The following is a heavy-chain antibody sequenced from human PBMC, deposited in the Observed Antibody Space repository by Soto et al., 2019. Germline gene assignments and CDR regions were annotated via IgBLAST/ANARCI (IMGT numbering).Heavy chain of an antibody. CDR2: ISYNGKNK. J-gene: IGHJ4*02. CDR1: GFTYSSYG. D-gene: IGHD6-19*01. Sequence: VQLVESGGGVVQPGRSLRLSCAASGFTYSSYGMHWVRQAPGKGLEWVAVISYNGKNKYYADSVKGRFTISRDDSKNTLYLQMNSLRDEDTAVYYCAKDARERIAVAGTGDYWGQGTLVTVSS. CDR3: AKDARERIAVAGTGDY. V-gene: IGHV3-30*18.